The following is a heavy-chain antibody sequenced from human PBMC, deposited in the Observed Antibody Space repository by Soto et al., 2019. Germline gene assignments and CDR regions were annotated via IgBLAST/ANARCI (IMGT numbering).Heavy chain of an antibody. D-gene: IGHD3-22*01. CDR2: ISGSGGST. CDR1: GFTFSSYA. Sequence: EVQLLESGGDLVQPGGSLRLSCAASGFTFSSYAMSWVRQAPGKGLEWVSAISGSGGSTYYADSVKGRFTISRDNSKNTLYLQMNSLRAEDTAVYYCAKVRGWTNYYDSSGYYYSLWYWGQGTLVTVSS. V-gene: IGHV3-23*01. CDR3: AKVRGWTNYYDSSGYYYSLWY. J-gene: IGHJ4*02.